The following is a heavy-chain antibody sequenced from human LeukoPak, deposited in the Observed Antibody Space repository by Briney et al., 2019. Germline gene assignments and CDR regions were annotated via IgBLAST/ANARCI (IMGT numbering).Heavy chain of an antibody. J-gene: IGHJ2*01. CDR2: INAGNGNT. D-gene: IGHD3-3*01. V-gene: IGHV1-3*01. CDR1: GYTFTSYA. CDR3: ARVFPRQYYDFWGGYYTPGYWYFDL. Sequence: ASVKVSCKASGYTFTSYAMHWVRQAPGQRLEWMGWINAGNGNTKYSQKFQGRVTITRDTSASTAYMELSSLRSEDTAVYYCARVFPRQYYDFWGGYYTPGYWYFDLWGRGTLVTVSS.